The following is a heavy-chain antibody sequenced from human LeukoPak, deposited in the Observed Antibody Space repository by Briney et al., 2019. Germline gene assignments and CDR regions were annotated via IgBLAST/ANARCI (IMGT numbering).Heavy chain of an antibody. CDR3: ARDRGYNSFDY. Sequence: GGSLRLSCAASGVTFSSLWMTWVRQAPGKGLEWVANINPDGSVKNYVDSMRGRFAISRDNAKNSLYLQMNSLRAEDTAVYYCARDRGYNSFDYWGQGTLVTVSS. J-gene: IGHJ4*02. CDR2: INPDGSVK. D-gene: IGHD3-10*01. V-gene: IGHV3-7*01. CDR1: GVTFSSLW.